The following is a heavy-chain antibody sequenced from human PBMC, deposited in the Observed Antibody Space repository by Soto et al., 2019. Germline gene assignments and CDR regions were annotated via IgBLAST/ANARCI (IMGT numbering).Heavy chain of an antibody. J-gene: IGHJ4*02. D-gene: IGHD2-2*02. V-gene: IGHV1-58*02. Sequence: GASVKVSCKASGFPFTTSTIQWVRQTRGHRLEWIGWIVVGNGNTNFAQNLRQRVTFSRVQSTTTVFMEVNSLRPDDTAIYYCTTASAGYTFGFDVWGQGALVTVSS. CDR2: IVVGNGNT. CDR3: TTASAGYTFGFDV. CDR1: GFPFTTST.